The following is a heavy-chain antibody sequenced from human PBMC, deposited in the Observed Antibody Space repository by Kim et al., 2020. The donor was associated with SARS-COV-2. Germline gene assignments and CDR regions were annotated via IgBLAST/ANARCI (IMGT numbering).Heavy chain of an antibody. CDR2: VYHTGNT. V-gene: IGHV4-59*01. J-gene: IGHJ5*02. CDR1: GGAIRGYY. Sequence: SETLSLTCSVSGGAIRGYYWTWIRQPPGKRLEWIGYVYHTGNTNYNPSLRGRVTISLDTSKRQFSLTLTSVTAADTAVYYCASTGVGAVGWFDPWGQGTLVSVPS. D-gene: IGHD1-26*01. CDR3: ASTGVGAVGWFDP.